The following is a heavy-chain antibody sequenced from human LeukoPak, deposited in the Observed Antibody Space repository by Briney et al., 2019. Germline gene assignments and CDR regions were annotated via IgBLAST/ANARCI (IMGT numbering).Heavy chain of an antibody. Sequence: GGSLRLSCAASGFTFSSSAMSWVRQAPGKGLEWVAVISYDGSNKYYADSVKGRFTISRDNSKNTLYLQMNSLRAEDTAVYYCARNEDYYDSSGYPTTHFDYWGQGTLVTVSS. V-gene: IGHV3-30-3*01. CDR3: ARNEDYYDSSGYPTTHFDY. CDR2: ISYDGSNK. J-gene: IGHJ4*02. CDR1: GFTFSSSA. D-gene: IGHD3-22*01.